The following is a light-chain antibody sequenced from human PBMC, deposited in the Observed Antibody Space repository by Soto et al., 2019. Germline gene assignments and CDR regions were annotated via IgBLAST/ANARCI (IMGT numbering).Light chain of an antibody. J-gene: IGLJ1*01. CDR3: SSYAGSNNFVV. CDR2: EVS. Sequence: QSALPQPPSGSGSPGQSVTLSCTGNSSDVGGYNYVSWYQQHPGKAPKLMIYEVSKRPSGVPDRFSGSKSGNTASLTVSGLQAEDEADYYCSSYAGSNNFVVFGTGTKVTVL. V-gene: IGLV2-8*01. CDR1: SSDVGGYNY.